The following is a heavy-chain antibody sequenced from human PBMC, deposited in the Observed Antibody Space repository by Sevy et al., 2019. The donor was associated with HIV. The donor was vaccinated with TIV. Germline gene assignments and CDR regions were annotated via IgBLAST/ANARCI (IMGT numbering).Heavy chain of an antibody. D-gene: IGHD3-3*01. Sequence: SETLSLTCAVYGGSFSGYYWSWIRQPPGKGLEWIGEINHSGSTNYNPSLKRRVTISVDTSKNQFSLKLSSVTAADTAVYYCARDRLRFLEWSPYYYYYGMDVWGQGTTVTVSS. V-gene: IGHV4-34*01. CDR2: INHSGST. J-gene: IGHJ6*02. CDR1: GGSFSGYY. CDR3: ARDRLRFLEWSPYYYYYGMDV.